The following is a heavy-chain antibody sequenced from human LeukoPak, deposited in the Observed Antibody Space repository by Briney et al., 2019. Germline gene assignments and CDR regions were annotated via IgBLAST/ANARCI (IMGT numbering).Heavy chain of an antibody. CDR1: GFTVSSNS. V-gene: IGHV3-53*01. CDR3: AKDSRGYQDYFDY. J-gene: IGHJ4*02. Sequence: PGGSLRLSCTVSGFTVSSNSMSWVRQAPGKGLEWVSFIYSDNTHYSDSVKGRFTISRDNSKNTLYLQMNSLRAEDTAVYYCAKDSRGYQDYFDYWGQGTLVTVSS. D-gene: IGHD3-22*01. CDR2: IYSDNT.